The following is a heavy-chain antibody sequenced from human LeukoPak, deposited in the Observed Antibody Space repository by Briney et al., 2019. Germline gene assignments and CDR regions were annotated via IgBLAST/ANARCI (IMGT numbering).Heavy chain of an antibody. CDR2: ISSNGGST. Sequence: PGGSLRLSCAASGFTFSSYAMHWVRRAPGKGLESVSAISSNGGSTYYANSVKGRFTISRDNSKNTLYLQMGSLRAEGMAVYYCARDSIYCSSTSCYRYFQHWGQGTLVTVSS. CDR3: ARDSIYCSSTSCYRYFQH. CDR1: GFTFSSYA. V-gene: IGHV3-64*01. D-gene: IGHD2-2*01. J-gene: IGHJ1*01.